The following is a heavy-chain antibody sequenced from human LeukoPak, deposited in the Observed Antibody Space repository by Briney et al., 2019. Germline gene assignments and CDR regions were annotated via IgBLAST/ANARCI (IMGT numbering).Heavy chain of an antibody. V-gene: IGHV3-21*04. CDR2: ISSSSSYI. CDR1: GFTFSSYE. J-gene: IGHJ6*03. D-gene: IGHD3-10*01. Sequence: PGGSLRLFCAASGFTFSSYEMNWVRQAPGKGLEWVSSISSSSSYIYYADSVKGRFTISRDNAKNSLYLQMNSLRAEDTAVYYCATSSGSEYYYYYYMDVWGKGTTVTISS. CDR3: ATSSGSEYYYYYYMDV.